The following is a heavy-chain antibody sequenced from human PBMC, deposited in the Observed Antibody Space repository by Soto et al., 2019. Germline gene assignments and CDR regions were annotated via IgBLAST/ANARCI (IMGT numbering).Heavy chain of an antibody. CDR3: ARRPSDILPSGRVNWFDP. D-gene: IGHD3-9*01. CDR1: GGSISSSSYY. Sequence: SETLSLTCTVSGGSISSSSYYWGWIRQPPGKGLEWIGSIYYSGSTYYNPSLKSRVTISVDTSKNQFSLKLSSVTAADTAVYYCARRPSDILPSGRVNWFDPWGQGTLVTVSS. CDR2: IYYSGST. J-gene: IGHJ5*02. V-gene: IGHV4-39*01.